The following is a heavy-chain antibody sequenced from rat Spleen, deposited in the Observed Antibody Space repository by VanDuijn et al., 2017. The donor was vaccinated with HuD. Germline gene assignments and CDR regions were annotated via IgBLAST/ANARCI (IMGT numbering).Heavy chain of an antibody. CDR1: GFTFSDYN. CDR2: ISYAGSST. D-gene: IGHD4-3*01. V-gene: IGHV5-7*01. CDR3: ARHGSGYGVMDA. Sequence: EVQLVESGGGLVQPGRSLKLSCAASGFTFSDYNMAWVRQAPKKGLEWVATISYAGSSTYYRDSVKGRFTISRDNAKSTLYLQMDSLRSEDTATYYCARHGSGYGVMDAWGQGASVTVSS. J-gene: IGHJ4*01.